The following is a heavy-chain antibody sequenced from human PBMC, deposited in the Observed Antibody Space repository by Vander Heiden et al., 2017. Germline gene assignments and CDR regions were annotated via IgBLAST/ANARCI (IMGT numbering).Heavy chain of an antibody. Sequence: QVQLVEPGGGVVQPGRSLRLSCAASGFTFSSYGMHGVRQAPGKGLEWVAVISYDGSNKYYADSVKGRFTISRDNSKNTLYLQMNSLRAEDTAVYYCAKENNWNYEFDYWGQGTLVTVSS. D-gene: IGHD1-7*01. J-gene: IGHJ4*02. CDR3: AKENNWNYEFDY. CDR1: GFTFSSYG. CDR2: ISYDGSNK. V-gene: IGHV3-30*18.